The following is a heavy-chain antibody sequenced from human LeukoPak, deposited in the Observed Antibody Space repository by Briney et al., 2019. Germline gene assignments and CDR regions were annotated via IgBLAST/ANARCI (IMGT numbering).Heavy chain of an antibody. Sequence: GGSLRLSCSASGFPFSSYAMHWVRQAPGKGLEYVSTISDSGGSTYYAGSVKGRFTISRDNSKNTLYLQMSSLRAEDTAVYFCVRGYSFGPYGMDVWGQGTTVTVSS. J-gene: IGHJ6*02. CDR3: VRGYSFGPYGMDV. V-gene: IGHV3-64D*09. D-gene: IGHD2-15*01. CDR2: ISDSGGST. CDR1: GFPFSSYA.